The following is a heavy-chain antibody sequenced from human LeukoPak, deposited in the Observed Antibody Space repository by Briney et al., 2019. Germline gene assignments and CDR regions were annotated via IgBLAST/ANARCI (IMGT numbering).Heavy chain of an antibody. CDR1: GFTVSSNY. V-gene: IGHV3-66*01. CDR3: ARYSSSWYGKFDY. Sequence: PGGSLRLSCAASGFTVSSNYMSWVRQAPGKGLEWVSVIYSGGSTYYADSVKGRFTISRDNSKNTLYLQMNSLRAEDTAVYYCARYSSSWYGKFDYWGQGTLVTVSS. D-gene: IGHD6-13*01. J-gene: IGHJ4*02. CDR2: IYSGGST.